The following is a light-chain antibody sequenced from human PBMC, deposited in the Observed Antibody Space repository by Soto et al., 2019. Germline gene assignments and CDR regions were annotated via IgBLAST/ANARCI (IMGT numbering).Light chain of an antibody. Sequence: PGERVTLSCRASQSVSSSYLTWYQQKPGQAPRLLIYGASTRATSIPARFSGSGSGTDFTLTISSLQPEDFAVYYCQQDYSFSQGTKLEIK. J-gene: IGKJ2*01. CDR2: GAS. CDR3: QQDYS. CDR1: QSVSSSY. V-gene: IGKV3D-7*01.